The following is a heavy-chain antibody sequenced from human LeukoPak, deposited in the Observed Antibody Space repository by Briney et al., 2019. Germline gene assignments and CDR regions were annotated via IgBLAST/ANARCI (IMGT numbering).Heavy chain of an antibody. CDR2: ISYDGSNK. Sequence: PGGSLRLSCAASGFTFSSYAMHWVRQAPGKGLEWVAVISYDGSNKYYADSVKGRFTISRDNSKNTLYLQMNSLRAEDTAVYYCARLTTGRTYYYDSSGYGDWGQGTLVTVSS. CDR1: GFTFSSYA. CDR3: ARLTTGRTYYYDSSGYGD. D-gene: IGHD3-22*01. J-gene: IGHJ4*02. V-gene: IGHV3-30-3*01.